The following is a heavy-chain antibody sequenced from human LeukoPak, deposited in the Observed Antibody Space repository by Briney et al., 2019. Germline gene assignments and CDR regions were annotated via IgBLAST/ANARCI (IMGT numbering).Heavy chain of an antibody. J-gene: IGHJ3*02. Sequence: GGSLRLSCAASGFTVSSNYMSWVRQAPGKGLEWVSVIYSGGSTYYADSVKGRFTISRDNSKNTLYLQINSLRAEDTAVYYCARAYPDFYDFWSGYSAPHAFDIWGQGTMVTVSS. D-gene: IGHD3-3*01. CDR1: GFTVSSNY. CDR3: ARAYPDFYDFWSGYSAPHAFDI. CDR2: IYSGGST. V-gene: IGHV3-53*01.